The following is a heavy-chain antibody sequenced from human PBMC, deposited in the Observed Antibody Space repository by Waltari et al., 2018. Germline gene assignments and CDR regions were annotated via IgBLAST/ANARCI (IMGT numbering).Heavy chain of an antibody. J-gene: IGHJ4*02. CDR3: ARDSNYDFWSGYLKGGFDY. V-gene: IGHV1-2*02. D-gene: IGHD3-3*01. Sequence: QVQLVQSGAEVKKPGASVKVSCKASGYTFTGYYMHWVRQAPGQGLEWMGGINPNSGGTNYAQKFQGRVTMTRDTSISTAYMELSRLRSDDTAVYYCARDSNYDFWSGYLKGGFDYWGQGTLVTVSS. CDR2: INPNSGGT. CDR1: GYTFTGYY.